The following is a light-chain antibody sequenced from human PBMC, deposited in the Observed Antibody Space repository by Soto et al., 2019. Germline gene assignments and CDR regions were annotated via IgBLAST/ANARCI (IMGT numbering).Light chain of an antibody. CDR2: EGN. CDR3: WSYAGRRTFEV. CDR1: SSDVGGYNY. V-gene: IGLV2-23*03. J-gene: IGLJ2*01. Sequence: QSALTQPRSASGSPGQSITISCTGTSSDVGGYNYVSWYQQYPGKAPKLMIFEGNKRPSGVSNRFSASKSGNTASLTISGLQAEDEADYYCWSYAGRRTFEVFGGGTKVTVL.